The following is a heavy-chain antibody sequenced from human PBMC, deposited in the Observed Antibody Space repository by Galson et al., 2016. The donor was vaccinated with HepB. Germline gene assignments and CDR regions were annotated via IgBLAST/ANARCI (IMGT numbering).Heavy chain of an antibody. D-gene: IGHD3-16*02. CDR1: GFTFSSYS. Sequence: SLRLSCAASGFTFSSYSMNWVRQAPGKGLEWVSSISSSSSYIYYADSVKGRFTISRDNAKNSLYLQMNSLRAEDTAVYYCARDGVGGRERLGELSFLGRVRVSRLDYRGQGTLVTVSS. CDR2: ISSSSSYI. J-gene: IGHJ4*02. V-gene: IGHV3-21*01. CDR3: ARDGVGGRERLGELSFLGRVRVSRLDY.